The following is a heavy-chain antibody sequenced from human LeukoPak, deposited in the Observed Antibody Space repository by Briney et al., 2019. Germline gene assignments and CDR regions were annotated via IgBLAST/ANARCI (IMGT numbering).Heavy chain of an antibody. V-gene: IGHV3-48*04. D-gene: IGHD1-26*01. Sequence: GGSLRLSCAASGFTFNSFGMSWVRQAPGKGLEWLSYISSSSSTMYYADSVRGRFTISRDNAKNSLYLQINSLRADDTAVYYCARSHQRVGIEDYWGQGTLVTVSS. CDR2: ISSSSSTM. CDR1: GFTFNSFG. J-gene: IGHJ4*02. CDR3: ARSHQRVGIEDY.